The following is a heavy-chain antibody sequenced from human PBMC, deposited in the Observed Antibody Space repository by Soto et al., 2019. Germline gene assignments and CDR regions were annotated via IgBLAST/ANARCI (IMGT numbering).Heavy chain of an antibody. J-gene: IGHJ4*02. CDR1: GGTFSSYT. CDR2: IIPILGIA. CDR3: ARDAAVGLFDY. V-gene: IGHV1-69*04. D-gene: IGHD1-26*01. Sequence: SVKVSCKASGGTFSSYTISWVRQAPGQGLEWMGRIIPILGIANYAQKFQGRVTMTTDTSTSTAYMELRSLRSDDTAVYYCARDAAVGLFDYWGQGTLVTVSS.